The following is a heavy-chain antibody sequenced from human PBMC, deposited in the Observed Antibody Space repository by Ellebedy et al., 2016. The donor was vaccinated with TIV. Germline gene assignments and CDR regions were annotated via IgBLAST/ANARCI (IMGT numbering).Heavy chain of an antibody. CDR2: INPSGAST. D-gene: IGHD1-26*01. CDR1: GYTFTSYY. CDR3: ARDGEGSGSYSGYNDY. Sequence: AASVKVSCKASGYTFTSYYMHWVRQAPGQGLEWMGIINPSGASTSYAQKFQGRITMTRDTSTSTVYMELYSLRSDDTAVYYCARDGEGSGSYSGYNDYWGQGTLVTVSS. V-gene: IGHV1-46*01. J-gene: IGHJ4*02.